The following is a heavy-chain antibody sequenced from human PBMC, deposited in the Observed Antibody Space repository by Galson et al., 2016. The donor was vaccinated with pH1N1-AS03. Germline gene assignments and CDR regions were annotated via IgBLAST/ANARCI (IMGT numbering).Heavy chain of an antibody. J-gene: IGHJ4*02. CDR3: GDYDGPEE. D-gene: IGHD3-16*01. Sequence: SLRLSCATSGFTFTKSAMSWVRQAPGKGLEWVSSVSGSGFGTFYSDSVKGRFTISRDNSKNTLYLQMNSLRVVYFCATRKGDYDGPEEWGQGTLVTVSS. CDR1: GFTFTKSA. CDR2: VSGSGFGT. V-gene: IGHV3-23*01.